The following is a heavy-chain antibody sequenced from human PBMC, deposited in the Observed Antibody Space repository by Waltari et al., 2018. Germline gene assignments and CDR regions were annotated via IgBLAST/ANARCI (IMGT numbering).Heavy chain of an antibody. V-gene: IGHV4-39*01. J-gene: IGHJ3*02. CDR1: GCSISSSSYY. D-gene: IGHD6-25*01. Sequence: QLQLQESGPGLVKPSETLSLTCTVSGCSISSSSYYWGWIRQPPGKGLEWIGSIYYSGSTYYNPSLKSRVTISVDTSKNQFSLKLSSVTAADTAVYYCARREQRRVFDIWGQGTMVTVSS. CDR2: IYYSGST. CDR3: ARREQRRVFDI.